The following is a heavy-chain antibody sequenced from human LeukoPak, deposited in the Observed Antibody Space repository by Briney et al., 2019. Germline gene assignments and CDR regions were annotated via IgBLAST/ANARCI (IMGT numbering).Heavy chain of an antibody. CDR2: INPDGTAA. CDR3: AKGSNFAFDN. V-gene: IGHV3-74*01. J-gene: IGHJ4*02. CDR1: GFSFSNFW. Sequence: PGGSLRLSCAASGFSFSNFWMHWVRQAPGRGLVWVSQINPDGTAALYADSVKGRFTISRDNAKNTLYLQMNTLRADDTAVYSCAKGSNFAFDNWGQGILVTVSS. D-gene: IGHD1-1*01.